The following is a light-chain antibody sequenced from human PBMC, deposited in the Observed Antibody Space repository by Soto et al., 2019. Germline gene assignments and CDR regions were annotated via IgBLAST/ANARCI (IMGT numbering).Light chain of an antibody. CDR3: QQCDNWPYT. CDR2: RTS. CDR1: QSFSNN. V-gene: IGKV3-15*01. J-gene: IGKJ2*01. Sequence: EIVMTQSPATLSVSPGERATLSCRASQSFSNNLAWYQQKPGQAPRLLIYRTSSRVTGIPARFSGSASGTEFILTISSLQSEDFAVYYCQQCDNWPYTFGQGTELEIK.